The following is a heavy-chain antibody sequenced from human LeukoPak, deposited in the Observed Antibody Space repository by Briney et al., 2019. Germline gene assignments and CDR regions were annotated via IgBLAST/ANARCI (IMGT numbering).Heavy chain of an antibody. Sequence: GGSLRLSCAASGFTFSSYSMNWVRQAPGKGLEWVPYVSSSGSTIYYADSVKGRFTISRDNAKNSLYLQMNSLRVQDTAVYYCARDSQTRSALEFWGQGTMVTVSS. CDR1: GFTFSSYS. D-gene: IGHD1-14*01. CDR2: VSSSGSTI. CDR3: ARDSQTRSALEF. V-gene: IGHV3-48*04. J-gene: IGHJ3*01.